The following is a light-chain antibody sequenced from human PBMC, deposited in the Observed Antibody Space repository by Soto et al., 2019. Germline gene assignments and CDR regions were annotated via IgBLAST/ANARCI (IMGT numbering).Light chain of an antibody. CDR2: QDS. CDR3: QAWDSSTAV. CDR1: KLGDKL. Sequence: SYELTHPPSVSVSPGLTASITCSGDKLGDKLAYWYQQKPGQSPVLVMYQDSKRPSGIPERFSGSNSGNTATLTISGTQSMDEADYYCQAWDSSTAVFGTGTKGTVL. V-gene: IGLV3-1*01. J-gene: IGLJ1*01.